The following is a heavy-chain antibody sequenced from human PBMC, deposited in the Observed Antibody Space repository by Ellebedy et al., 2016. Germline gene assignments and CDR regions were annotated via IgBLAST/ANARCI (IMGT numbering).Heavy chain of an antibody. J-gene: IGHJ3*01. CDR3: AKWNGDWNAYDV. V-gene: IGHV4-59*02. CDR2: VFHTGIT. D-gene: IGHD1-1*01. CDR1: GGSVSSDY. Sequence: SETLSLTCNVSGGSVSSDYWNWIRRPPGKGLEWIGYVFHTGITSYNPSLKSRVTMSVDTSRSQFSLRLTSVTAADTAVYYCAKWNGDWNAYDVWGQGTMVTVSS.